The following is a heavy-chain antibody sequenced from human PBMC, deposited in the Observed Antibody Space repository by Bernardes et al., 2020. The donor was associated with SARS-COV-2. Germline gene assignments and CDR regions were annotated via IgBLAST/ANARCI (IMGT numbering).Heavy chain of an antibody. V-gene: IGHV4-61*09. J-gene: IGHJ4*02. Sequence: SETLSLTCTVSGGSISSGSYHWSWIRQPAGKGLEWIGHFYTSGSTDYNPSLKSRVTISGDTSKNQFSLKLSSVTAADTAVYYCARDVRSGWYSYFDYWGQGTLVTVSS. CDR1: GGSISSGSYH. D-gene: IGHD6-19*01. CDR2: FYTSGST. CDR3: ARDVRSGWYSYFDY.